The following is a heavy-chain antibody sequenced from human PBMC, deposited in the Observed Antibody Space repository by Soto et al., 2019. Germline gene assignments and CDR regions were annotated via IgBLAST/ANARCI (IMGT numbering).Heavy chain of an antibody. J-gene: IGHJ3*01. CDR1: GGSISSGTSY. V-gene: IGHV4-30-4*01. Sequence: QVQLQESGPGLVKPSQTLSLTCTVSGGSISSGTSYWTWIRQAPGTGLELIGYIYYSGNTFYNPSLKSRVTISIDTSKNQFSLKLSSVTAADTAVYYCASRMVRGAIGAFDAWGQGTVVTVSS. D-gene: IGHD3-10*01. CDR3: ASRMVRGAIGAFDA. CDR2: IYYSGNT.